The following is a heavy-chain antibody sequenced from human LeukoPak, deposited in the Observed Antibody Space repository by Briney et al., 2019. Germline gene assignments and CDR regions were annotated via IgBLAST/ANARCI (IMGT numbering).Heavy chain of an antibody. CDR1: GYTFTGYY. Sequence: ASVKVSCKASGYTFTGYYMHWVRQAPGQGLEWMGMFNPTGRPRYAQKFQGRVSMTRDTSTSTVSMELSSLRSDDTAVYYCARTVYDILSGFDYWGQGTLVTVSS. V-gene: IGHV1-46*01. J-gene: IGHJ4*02. D-gene: IGHD3-9*01. CDR3: ARTVYDILSGFDY. CDR2: FNPTGRP.